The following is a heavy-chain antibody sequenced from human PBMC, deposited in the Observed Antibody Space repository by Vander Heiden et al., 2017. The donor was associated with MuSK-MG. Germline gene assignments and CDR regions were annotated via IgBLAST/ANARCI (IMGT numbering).Heavy chain of an antibody. CDR2: IYWDDEK. CDR3: AHDTLFSGYDY. CDR1: GFSLSTSGVG. D-gene: IGHD5-12*01. Sequence: QITLKESGPTLVKPTQTLTLTCTFSGFSLSTSGVGVGWIRQPPGKALEWLAVIYWDDEKRDSPSLKSRLTITKDTSKNQVVITMAKMDPVDTARYYGAHDTLFSGYDYWCQGTLVTLYS. J-gene: IGHJ4*02. V-gene: IGHV2-5*02.